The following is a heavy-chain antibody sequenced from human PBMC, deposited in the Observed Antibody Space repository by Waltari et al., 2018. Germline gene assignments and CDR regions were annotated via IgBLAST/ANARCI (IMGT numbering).Heavy chain of an antibody. CDR2: IYYSGST. J-gene: IGHJ2*01. CDR3: ARDRVMITFGGPADWYFDL. CDR1: GGSISSYY. V-gene: IGHV4-59*01. D-gene: IGHD3-16*01. Sequence: QVQLQESGPGLVKPSETLPLTCTVSGGSISSYYWSWIRQPPGKGLEWIGYIYYSGSTNYNPSLKSRVTISVDTSKNQFSLKLSSVTAADTAVYYCARDRVMITFGGPADWYFDLWGRGTLVTVSS.